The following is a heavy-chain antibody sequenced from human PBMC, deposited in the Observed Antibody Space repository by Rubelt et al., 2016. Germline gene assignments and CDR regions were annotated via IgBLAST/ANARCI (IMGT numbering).Heavy chain of an antibody. CDR1: AGSISSGSHY. CDR3: AGDFGQYVGYSYGYDY. V-gene: IGHV4-39*07. J-gene: IGHJ4*02. CDR2: ISYSGST. Sequence: HLQLQESGPGLVKPSETLSLTCTVSAGSISSGSHYWGWIRQPPGKGLGWIAHISYSGSTYYSPSINSRVHMSVDTPKHQFSLRLRSVTAADTAVYYCAGDFGQYVGYSYGYDYGGQGTLVTVSS. D-gene: IGHD5-18*01.